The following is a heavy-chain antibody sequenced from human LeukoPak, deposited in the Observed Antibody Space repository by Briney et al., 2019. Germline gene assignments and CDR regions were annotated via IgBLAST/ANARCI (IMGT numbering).Heavy chain of an antibody. Sequence: GGSLRLSRTGSGITLMSYTIHWVRRAPGKGLEWMTCVLDNTDFPYYADSVEGRFIISRDSSKNVVYLQMNSLRPEDTAIYYCASEPGLSRGPDYAMDVWGQGTTVTVSS. CDR3: ASEPGLSRGPDYAMDV. D-gene: IGHD3-16*01. J-gene: IGHJ6*02. CDR2: VLDNTDFP. V-gene: IGHV3-30-3*01. CDR1: GITLMSYT.